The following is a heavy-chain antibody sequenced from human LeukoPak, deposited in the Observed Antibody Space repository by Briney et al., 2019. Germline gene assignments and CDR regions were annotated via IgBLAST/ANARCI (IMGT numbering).Heavy chain of an antibody. D-gene: IGHD1-1*01. Sequence: ASVKISCKASGDSSRTNAIVWLRQAPGQRPEWMGWISAGSGNTKYSQTFQDRLTLTRDTAASTVYMDLSSLRPEDTAVYFCARERDDDPFDIWGQGTLVIVSS. CDR1: GDSSRTNA. CDR2: ISAGSGNT. J-gene: IGHJ3*02. CDR3: ARERDDDPFDI. V-gene: IGHV1-3*01.